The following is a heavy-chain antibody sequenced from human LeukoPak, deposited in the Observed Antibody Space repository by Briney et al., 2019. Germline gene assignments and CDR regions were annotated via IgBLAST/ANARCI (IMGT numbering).Heavy chain of an antibody. Sequence: SETLSLTCAVYGGSFSGYYWSWIRQPPGKGLEWIGEINHSGSTNYNPSLKSRVTISVDTSKNQFSLKLGSVTAADTAVYYCARWGGIVVVPAALYGMDVWGQGTTVTVSS. CDR1: GGSFSGYY. J-gene: IGHJ6*02. CDR3: ARWGGIVVVPAALYGMDV. D-gene: IGHD2-2*01. V-gene: IGHV4-34*01. CDR2: INHSGST.